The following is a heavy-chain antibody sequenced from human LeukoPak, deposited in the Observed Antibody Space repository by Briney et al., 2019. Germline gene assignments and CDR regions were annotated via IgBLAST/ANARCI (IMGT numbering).Heavy chain of an antibody. CDR1: GYSIGTGYY. Sequence: SETLSLTCDVSGYSIGTGYYWGWIRQPPGKGLEWIGSMSQTGDRYYNPSLKDRVTISVDTSKNQFSLNLRSVTAADTAVYYCARDSRGYFYAQIDYWGQGTLVTLSS. CDR3: ARDSRGYFYAQIDY. J-gene: IGHJ4*02. V-gene: IGHV4-38-2*01. D-gene: IGHD5-18*01. CDR2: MSQTGDR.